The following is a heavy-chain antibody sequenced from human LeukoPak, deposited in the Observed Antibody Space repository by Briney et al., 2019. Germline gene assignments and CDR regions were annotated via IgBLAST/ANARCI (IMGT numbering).Heavy chain of an antibody. D-gene: IGHD2-21*01. CDR2: IKPDGSEK. CDR1: GFTFSSYW. V-gene: IGHV3-7*01. J-gene: IGHJ4*02. CDR3: ASNSNRAGGY. Sequence: GGSLRLSCAASGFTFSSYWMSWVRQAPGEGLEWVASIKPDGSEKYYVDSVKGRFTISRDNSKNTLYLQMNSLRVEDTAVYYYASNSNRAGGYWGQGTLVTVSS.